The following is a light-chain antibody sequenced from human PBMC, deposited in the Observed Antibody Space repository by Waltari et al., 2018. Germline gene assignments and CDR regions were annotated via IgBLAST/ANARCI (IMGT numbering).Light chain of an antibody. V-gene: IGKV1-39*01. Sequence: DIQMTQSPSSLSESVGDRVTNTCRASQNIKNFLNWFQQKPGKAPKLLIFAASSLQNGVPSRFSGSGSGTEFTLTISSLQPEDFATYYCQQSYTKPMYTFGQGTKLDIK. CDR3: QQSYTKPMYT. CDR2: AAS. J-gene: IGKJ2*01. CDR1: QNIKNF.